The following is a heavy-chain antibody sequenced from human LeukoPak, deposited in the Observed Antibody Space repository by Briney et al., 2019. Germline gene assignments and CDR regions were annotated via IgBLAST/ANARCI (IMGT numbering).Heavy chain of an antibody. CDR1: GFTFSSYD. Sequence: GGSLRLSCAASGFTFSSYDMHWVRQATGKGLEWVSAIGTAGDTYYPGSVKGRFTISRENAKNSLYLQMNSLRAGDTAVYYCARGSGYSSSWYVGRPYYFDYWGQGTLVTVSS. J-gene: IGHJ4*02. D-gene: IGHD6-13*01. CDR3: ARGSGYSSSWYVGRPYYFDY. CDR2: IGTAGDT. V-gene: IGHV3-13*01.